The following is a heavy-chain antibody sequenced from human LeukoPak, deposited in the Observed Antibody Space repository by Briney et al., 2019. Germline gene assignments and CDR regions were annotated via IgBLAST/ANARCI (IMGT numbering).Heavy chain of an antibody. CDR3: AHRRDSSGYQYRYWFAP. V-gene: IGHV2-5*02. D-gene: IGHD3-22*01. J-gene: IGHJ5*02. CDR1: GFSLTTSGVG. CDR2: INWDDQK. Sequence: SGPTLVKPTQTLTLTCTFSGFSLTTSGVGVGWIRQPPGTALEWLALINWDDQKVYSPSLQSRLSITKDTSKNQVVLTMTNVDPVDTATYYCAHRRDSSGYQYRYWFAPWGQGTLVTVSS.